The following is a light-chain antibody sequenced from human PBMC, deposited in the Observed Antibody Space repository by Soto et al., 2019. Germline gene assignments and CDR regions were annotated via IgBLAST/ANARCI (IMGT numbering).Light chain of an antibody. CDR2: TGS. Sequence: DLHMTQSPSSVSASVGDRVTITCRASQAIDSWLAWYQQKPGEAPKLLIFTGSLLHSGVPPRFSGSGSGTDFTLTISSLQPEDFATYYCQQTLSFPPTFGQGAKVDIK. CDR3: QQTLSFPPT. V-gene: IGKV1-12*01. J-gene: IGKJ1*01. CDR1: QAIDSW.